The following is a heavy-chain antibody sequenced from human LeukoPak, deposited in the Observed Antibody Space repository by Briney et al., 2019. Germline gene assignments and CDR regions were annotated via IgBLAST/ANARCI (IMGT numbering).Heavy chain of an antibody. Sequence: IHXVRQAPGQGLEWMGXINPNIPNTGDTDYAQNFQGRVTMTRDTSISTAFMELSRLTSDDTAVYYCARDLPSTSNWELDYWGQGTLVTVSS. V-gene: IGHV1-2*02. CDR3: ARDLPSTSNWELDY. J-gene: IGHJ4*02. D-gene: IGHD7-27*01. CDR2: INPNIPNTGDT.